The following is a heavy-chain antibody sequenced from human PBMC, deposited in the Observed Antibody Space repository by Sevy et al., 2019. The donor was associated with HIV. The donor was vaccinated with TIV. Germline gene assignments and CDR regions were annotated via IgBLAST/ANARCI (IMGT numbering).Heavy chain of an antibody. CDR2: LSFGCGEI. J-gene: IGHJ4*02. V-gene: IGHV3-23*01. Sequence: GESLEISCAASGFTFSKYSMSWVRQPPGKGLEWVSTLSFGCGEINYADSVKGRFTISRDNSKSSVYLQMNNLRPEDTAVYYCAREGCTKPHDYWGQGTLVTVSS. D-gene: IGHD2-8*01. CDR3: AREGCTKPHDY. CDR1: GFTFSKYS.